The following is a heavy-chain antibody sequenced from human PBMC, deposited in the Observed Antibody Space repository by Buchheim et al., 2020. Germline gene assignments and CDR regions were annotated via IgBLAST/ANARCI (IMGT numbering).Heavy chain of an antibody. CDR1: GGSISSGNYY. Sequence: QVQLQESGPGLVKPSETLSLTCTVSGGSISSGNYYWSWIRQPAGKGLEWIGRIYTSGSTNYNPSLKSRVTISVDRSQNQLSLKLSSVTAADTAVYYCARVHYFGISNWFDTWGQGTL. CDR3: ARVHYFGISNWFDT. V-gene: IGHV4-61*02. J-gene: IGHJ5*02. D-gene: IGHD3-10*01. CDR2: IYTSGST.